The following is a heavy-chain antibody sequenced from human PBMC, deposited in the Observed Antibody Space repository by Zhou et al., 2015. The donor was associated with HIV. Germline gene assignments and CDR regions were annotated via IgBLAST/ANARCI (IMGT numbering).Heavy chain of an antibody. Sequence: QVQLLQSGAEVKKPDSSVRVSCKGSGDTFSSYSISWVRQAPGQGLEWMGRIIPLFGTPEYAQKFQGRVTISADEYTNTVYMEVSRLTADDTAVYYCARGGGNKQQLVPGIWGQGTMVTVSS. V-gene: IGHV1-69*01. CDR3: ARGGGNKQQLVPGI. D-gene: IGHD6-13*01. J-gene: IGHJ3*02. CDR2: IIPLFGTP. CDR1: GDTFSSYS.